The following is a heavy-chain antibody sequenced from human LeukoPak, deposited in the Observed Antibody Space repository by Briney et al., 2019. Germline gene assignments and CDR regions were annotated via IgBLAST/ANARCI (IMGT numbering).Heavy chain of an antibody. V-gene: IGHV4-30-4*01. J-gene: IGHJ3*02. D-gene: IGHD4-17*01. CDR2: IYYSGST. CDR3: ARAPPKPYGDYSDAFDI. CDR1: GGSISSGDYY. Sequence: KPSETLSLTCTVSGGSISSGDYYWSWIRQPPGKGLEWIGYIYYSGSTYYNPSLKSRVTISVDTSKNQFSLKLSSVTAADTAVYYCARAPPKPYGDYSDAFDIWGQGTMVTVSS.